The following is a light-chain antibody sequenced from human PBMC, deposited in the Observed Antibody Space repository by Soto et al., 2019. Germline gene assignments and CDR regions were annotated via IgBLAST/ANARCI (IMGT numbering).Light chain of an antibody. CDR1: QSASSSY. V-gene: IGKV3-20*01. J-gene: IGKJ2*01. CDR2: GAS. CDR3: HQYGSSPSYT. Sequence: EIVLTQSPCTLSVSPGERATLSCRASQSASSSYLAWYQQKPGQAPRLLIYGASSRATGIPDRFSGSGSGTDFTLTISRLEPEDFAVYYCHQYGSSPSYTFGQGTKLEIK.